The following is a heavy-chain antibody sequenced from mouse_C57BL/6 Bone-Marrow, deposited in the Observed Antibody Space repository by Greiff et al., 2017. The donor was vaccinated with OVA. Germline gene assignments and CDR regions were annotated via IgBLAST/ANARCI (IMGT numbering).Heavy chain of an antibody. J-gene: IGHJ3*01. D-gene: IGHD1-1*01. CDR3: ARNNYKVAY. V-gene: IGHV1-54*01. CDR1: GYAFTNYL. Sequence: QVQLQQSGAELVRPGTSVKVSCKASGYAFTNYLIEWVKQRPGQGLEWIGVINPGSGGTKYNEKFKGKATLTADKSSSTAYMQLSSLTSEDSAVYFCARNNYKVAYWGQGTLVTVSA. CDR2: INPGSGGT.